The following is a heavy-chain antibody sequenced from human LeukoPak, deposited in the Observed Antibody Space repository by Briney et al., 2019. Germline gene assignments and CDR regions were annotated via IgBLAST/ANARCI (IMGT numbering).Heavy chain of an antibody. J-gene: IGHJ4*02. D-gene: IGHD3-16*02. CDR1: GGSISSYY. CDR3: ARSPLSDYVWGSYRYVWYFDY. Sequence: SETLSLTCTVSGGSISSYYWSWIRQPPGKGLEWIGEINHSGSTNYNPSLKSRVTISVDTSKNQFSLKLSSVTAADTAVYYCARSPLSDYVWGSYRYVWYFDYWGQGTLVTVSS. CDR2: INHSGST. V-gene: IGHV4-34*01.